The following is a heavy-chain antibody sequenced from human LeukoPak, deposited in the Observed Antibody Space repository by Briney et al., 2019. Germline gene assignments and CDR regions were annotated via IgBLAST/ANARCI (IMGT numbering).Heavy chain of an antibody. V-gene: IGHV3-74*01. J-gene: IGHJ4*02. D-gene: IGHD6-13*01. CDR2: VNSDGSST. CDR1: GFTFSNYW. CDR3: GRGGKVEQLVLAR. Sequence: PGGSLRLSCAASGFTFSNYWMHWVRQAPGKGLVWVSRVNSDGSSTSYADPVKGRFTISRDNAKNTVYLQMNSLRAEDTAVYYCGRGGKVEQLVLARRGQGSLVTVSS.